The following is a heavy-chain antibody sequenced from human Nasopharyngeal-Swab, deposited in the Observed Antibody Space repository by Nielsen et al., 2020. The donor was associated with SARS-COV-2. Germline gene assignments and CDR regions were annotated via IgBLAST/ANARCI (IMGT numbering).Heavy chain of an antibody. Sequence: GGPLRLSCAASGFTFSSYGMHWVRQAPGKGLEWVAVISYDGSNKYYADSVKGRFTISRDNSKNTLYLQMNSLRAEDTAVYYCAKGTVAGDWGQGTLVTVSS. CDR1: GFTFSSYG. D-gene: IGHD6-19*01. J-gene: IGHJ4*02. CDR2: ISYDGSNK. V-gene: IGHV3-30*18. CDR3: AKGTVAGD.